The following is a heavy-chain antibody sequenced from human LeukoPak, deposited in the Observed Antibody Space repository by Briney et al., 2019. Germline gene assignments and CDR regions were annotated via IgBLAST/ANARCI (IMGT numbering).Heavy chain of an antibody. V-gene: IGHV3-33*08. CDR3: AREDSGTYPS. CDR1: GFTFDDYA. CDR2: IWYDGSNE. D-gene: IGHD1-26*01. Sequence: GGSLRLSCAASGFTFDDYAMHWVRQAPGKGLEWVAVIWYDGSNENYADSVKGRFTISRDNSKNTLYLQMNSLRPDDTAVYYCAREDSGTYPSWGQGTLVTVSS. J-gene: IGHJ5*02.